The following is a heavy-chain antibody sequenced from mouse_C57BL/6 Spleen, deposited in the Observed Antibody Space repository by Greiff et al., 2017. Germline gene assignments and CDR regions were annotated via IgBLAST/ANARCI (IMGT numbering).Heavy chain of an antibody. CDR1: GYTFTSYW. V-gene: IGHV1-55*01. D-gene: IGHD2-1*01. J-gene: IGHJ4*01. CDR2: IYPGSGST. CDR3: ARSEGNYEGAMDY. Sequence: VQLQQSGAELVKPGASVKMSCKASGYTFTSYWITWVKQRPGQGLEWIGDIYPGSGSTNYNEKFKSKATLTVDTSSSTAYMQLSSLTSEDSAVYYCARSEGNYEGAMDYWGQGTSVTVSS.